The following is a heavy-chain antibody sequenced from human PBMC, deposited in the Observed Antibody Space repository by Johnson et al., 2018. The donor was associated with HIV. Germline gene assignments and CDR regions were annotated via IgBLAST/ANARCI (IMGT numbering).Heavy chain of an antibody. CDR2: ISGRGGST. CDR3: AKGYGDYEGNAFDI. D-gene: IGHD4-17*01. V-gene: IGHV3-23*04. CDR1: GFTFSTCA. Sequence: AQLVESGGGLVQPGGSLRLSCAASGFTFSTCAMTWVRQAPGKGLEWVSAISGRGGSTYYADSVKGRFTISRDNSKNTLNLQMNSLRAEDRAVYYCAKGYGDYEGNAFDIWGQGTMVTVSS. J-gene: IGHJ3*02.